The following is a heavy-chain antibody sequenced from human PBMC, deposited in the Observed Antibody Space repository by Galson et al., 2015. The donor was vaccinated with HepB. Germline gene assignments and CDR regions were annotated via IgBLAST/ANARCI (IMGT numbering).Heavy chain of an antibody. D-gene: IGHD3-3*01. CDR1: GGSLSSDNW. J-gene: IGHJ4*02. Sequence: TLSLTCAVSGGSLSSDNWWSWVRQPPGKGLEWIGEIHHSGSTNYNPSLKSRVTISVDTSKNQFSLKLSTVTAAGTAVYYCASSRVYYDFWSGPGAYFDYWCQGTLVTVSS. CDR3: ASSRVYYDFWSGPGAYFDY. CDR2: IHHSGST. V-gene: IGHV4-4*02.